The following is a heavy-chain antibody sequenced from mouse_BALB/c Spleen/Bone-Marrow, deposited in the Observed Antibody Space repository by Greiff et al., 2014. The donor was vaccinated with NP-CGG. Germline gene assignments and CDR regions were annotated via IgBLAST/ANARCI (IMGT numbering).Heavy chain of an antibody. Sequence: EVKLVESGGGLVQPGGSLKLSCAASGFNFSSFWMHWVRQAPGKGLEWIGYISPDSSTINYAPSVKGRFTISRDNPNNTLFLQMNRLRSEATAMYHCERSLITPATYHLDYWGQGTTLTVSS. V-gene: IGHV5-17*02. CDR3: ERSLITPATYHLDY. CDR2: ISPDSSTI. J-gene: IGHJ2*01. CDR1: GFNFSSFW. D-gene: IGHD1-2*01.